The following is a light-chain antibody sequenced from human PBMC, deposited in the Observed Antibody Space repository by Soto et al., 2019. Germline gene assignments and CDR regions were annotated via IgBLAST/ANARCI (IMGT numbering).Light chain of an antibody. CDR3: GTWDSSLSAGV. CDR1: SSNIGNNF. J-gene: IGLJ3*02. Sequence: QSVLTQPPSVSAAPGQRVTISCSGGSSNIGNNFVSWYQHLPGTAPKLLIYDNNERPSGIPDRFSGSKSGTSATLGITGLQTGDEADYYCGTWDSSLSAGVFGGGTKVTVL. V-gene: IGLV1-51*01. CDR2: DNN.